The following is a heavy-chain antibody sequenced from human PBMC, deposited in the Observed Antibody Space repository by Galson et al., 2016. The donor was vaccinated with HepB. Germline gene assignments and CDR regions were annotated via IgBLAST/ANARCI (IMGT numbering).Heavy chain of an antibody. CDR3: ARVGSGGYSYGYGLDY. V-gene: IGHV1-3*01. CDR1: GYTFSTYS. Sequence: SVKVSCKAAGYTFSTYSMHWVRQVSGRRLEWMGWINAGTGNTKYSQNFQGRITISNDISASTAYMELSSLKSEDTAVYYCARVGSGGYSYGYGLDYWGQGTLVTVSS. D-gene: IGHD5-18*01. CDR2: INAGTGNT. J-gene: IGHJ4*02.